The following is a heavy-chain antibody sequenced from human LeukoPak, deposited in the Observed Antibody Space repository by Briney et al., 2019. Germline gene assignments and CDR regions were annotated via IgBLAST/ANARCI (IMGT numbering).Heavy chain of an antibody. CDR3: ARGCSSTSCYDY. V-gene: IGHV1-18*04. CDR2: ISAYNGNT. Sequence: GASVKVSCKASGYTFTSYYMHWVRQAPGQGLEWMGWISAYNGNTNYAQKLQGRVTMTTDTSTSTAYMELRSLRSDDTAVYYCARGCSSTSCYDYWGQGTLVTVSS. D-gene: IGHD2-2*01. CDR1: GYTFTSYY. J-gene: IGHJ4*02.